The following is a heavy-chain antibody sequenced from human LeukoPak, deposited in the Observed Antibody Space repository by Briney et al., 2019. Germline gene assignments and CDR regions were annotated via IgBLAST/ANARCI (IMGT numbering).Heavy chain of an antibody. CDR2: IYYRGTT. V-gene: IGHV4-39*01. J-gene: IGHJ6*03. CDR1: GGSISSSSYY. Sequence: SETLSLTCTVSGGSISSSSYYWGWIRQPPGKGLEWIGSIYYRGTTYYNPSLKSRVTISVDTSENQFSLKLSSVTAADTAVYYCARPYYYYYYMDVWGQGTTVTVSS. CDR3: ARPYYYYYYMDV.